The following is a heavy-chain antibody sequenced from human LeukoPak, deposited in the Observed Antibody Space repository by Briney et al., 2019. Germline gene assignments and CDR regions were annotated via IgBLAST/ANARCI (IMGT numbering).Heavy chain of an antibody. Sequence: SETLSLTCTVSGDSVTSGSFYWAWLRQPPGKGLEWIATVYYTGGTYYNPSLKSRVTISIDTSNNQLSLELTSVVAPDTAVYYCARHSGSGSLSRPFDPWGQGTLVTVSS. CDR1: GDSVTSGSFY. V-gene: IGHV4-39*01. J-gene: IGHJ5*02. CDR3: ARHSGSGSLSRPFDP. CDR2: VYYTGGT. D-gene: IGHD3-10*01.